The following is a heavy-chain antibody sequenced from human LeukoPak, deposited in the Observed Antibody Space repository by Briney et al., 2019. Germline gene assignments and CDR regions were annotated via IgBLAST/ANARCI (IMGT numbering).Heavy chain of an antibody. CDR2: IRHREYGGTA. CDR3: ARERAGHVDY. Sequence: GGSLRLSCATSGFHFGVVAMDWIRQAPGKGLEWVGFIRHREYGGTAEYAASVNGRFAISRDDSKSIVYLQMNDLRTEDTGVYYCARERAGHVDYWGLGTPVTVSS. J-gene: IGHJ4*02. V-gene: IGHV3-49*03. CDR1: GFHFGVVA.